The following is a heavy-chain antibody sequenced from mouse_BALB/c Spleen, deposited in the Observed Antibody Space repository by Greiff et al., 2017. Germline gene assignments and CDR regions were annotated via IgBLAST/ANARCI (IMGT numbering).Heavy chain of an antibody. V-gene: IGHV2-4-1*01. CDR2: IWSGGST. Sequence: VQLQQSGPGLVQPSQSLSITCTVSGFSLTSYGVHWVRQSPGKGLEWLGVIWSGGSTDYNAAFISRLSISKDNSKSQVFFKMNSLQADDTAIYYCASDYGSTLYAMDYWGQGTSVTVSS. CDR1: GFSLTSYG. J-gene: IGHJ4*01. CDR3: ASDYGSTLYAMDY. D-gene: IGHD1-1*01.